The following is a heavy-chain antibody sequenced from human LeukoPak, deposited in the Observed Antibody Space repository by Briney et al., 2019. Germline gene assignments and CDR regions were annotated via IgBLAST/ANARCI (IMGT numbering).Heavy chain of an antibody. Sequence: SVKVSCKASGGTFSSYTISWVRQAPGQGLEWMGRIILILGIANYAQKFQGRVTITADKSTSTAYMELSSLRSEDTAVYYCARAYSSSSGGGMDVWGQGTTVTVSS. CDR1: GGTFSSYT. V-gene: IGHV1-69*02. J-gene: IGHJ6*02. CDR2: IILILGIA. D-gene: IGHD6-6*01. CDR3: ARAYSSSSGGGMDV.